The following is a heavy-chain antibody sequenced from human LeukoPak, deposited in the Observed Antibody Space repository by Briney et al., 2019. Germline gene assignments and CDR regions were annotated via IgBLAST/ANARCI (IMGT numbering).Heavy chain of an antibody. CDR2: IYPGDSDT. CDR1: GYSFTSYW. CDR3: ARPLDAVAGTSSDY. D-gene: IGHD6-19*01. Sequence: GESLKISCKGSGYSFTSYWISWVRQMPGKGLEWMGIIYPGDSDTRYSPSFQGQVTISADRSISTTYLQWSSLKASGTAMYYCARPLDAVAGTSSDYWGQGTLVTVSS. V-gene: IGHV5-51*01. J-gene: IGHJ4*02.